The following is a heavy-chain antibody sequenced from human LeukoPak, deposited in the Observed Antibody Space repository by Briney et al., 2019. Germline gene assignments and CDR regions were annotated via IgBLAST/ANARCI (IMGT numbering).Heavy chain of an antibody. CDR3: ARVHVVVTAIGLHYFDY. Sequence: SETLSLTCTVSGGSISSGSYYWSWIRQPAGKGLEWIGRIYTSGSTNYNPSLKSRVTISVDTSKNQFSLKLSSVTAADTAVYYCARVHVVVTAIGLHYFDYWGQGTLVTVSS. D-gene: IGHD2-21*02. V-gene: IGHV4-61*02. CDR1: GGSISSGSYY. J-gene: IGHJ4*02. CDR2: IYTSGST.